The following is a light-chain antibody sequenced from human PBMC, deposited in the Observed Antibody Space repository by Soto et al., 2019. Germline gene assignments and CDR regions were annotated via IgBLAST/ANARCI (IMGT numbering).Light chain of an antibody. CDR1: SSNIGSNA. CDR2: YDD. J-gene: IGLJ1*01. Sequence: QPVLTQPPSVSGAPRQRVTISCSGSSSNIGSNAVNWYQQFPGKAPKLLIYYDDLLASGVSARFSGSKSGTSACLGISGLQSADKAYYYCAAWDDSTKSHVFRTGIKLTVL. CDR3: AAWDDSTKSHV. V-gene: IGLV1-36*01.